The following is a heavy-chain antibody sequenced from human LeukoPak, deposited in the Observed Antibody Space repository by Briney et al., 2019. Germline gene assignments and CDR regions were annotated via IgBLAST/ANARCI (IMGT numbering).Heavy chain of an antibody. J-gene: IGHJ3*02. CDR1: GYTFTGYY. CDR2: INPNSGGT. CDR3: ARAMIAGDGAFDI. D-gene: IGHD3-22*01. V-gene: IGHV1-2*04. Sequence: ASVKVSCKASGYTFTGYYMHWVRQAPGQGLEWMGWINPNSGGTNYAQKFQGWVTMTRDTSISSAYMELSRLRSDDTAVYYCARAMIAGDGAFDIWGQGTMVTVSS.